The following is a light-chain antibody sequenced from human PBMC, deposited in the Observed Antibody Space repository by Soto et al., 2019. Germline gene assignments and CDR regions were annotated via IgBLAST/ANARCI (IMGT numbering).Light chain of an antibody. Sequence: DIQMTQSPSTLSASVVDRFTITFLASQSISSWLAWYQQKPGKAPKLLIYDGSSFESGVPSRFSGSGSGTEFTLTISSLQPDDSATYYCQHYKTYSRTFGQGTKVDIK. CDR2: DGS. V-gene: IGKV1-5*01. CDR1: QSISSW. CDR3: QHYKTYSRT. J-gene: IGKJ1*01.